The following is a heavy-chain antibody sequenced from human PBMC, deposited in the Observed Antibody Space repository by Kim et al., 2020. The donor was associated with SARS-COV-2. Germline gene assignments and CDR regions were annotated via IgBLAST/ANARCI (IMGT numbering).Heavy chain of an antibody. CDR3: ARGLYGDPSDY. V-gene: IGHV4-30-4*01. CDR2: IYYSGST. Sequence: SETLSLTCTVSGCSISSGDYYWSWIRQPPGKGLEWIGYIYYSGSTYYNPSLKSRVTISVDTSKNQFSLKLSSVTAADTAVYYCARGLYGDPSDYWGQGTLVTVSS. D-gene: IGHD4-17*01. J-gene: IGHJ4*02. CDR1: GCSISSGDYY.